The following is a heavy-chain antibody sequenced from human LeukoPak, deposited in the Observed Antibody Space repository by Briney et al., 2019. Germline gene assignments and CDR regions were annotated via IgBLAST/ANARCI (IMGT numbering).Heavy chain of an antibody. D-gene: IGHD3-10*01. V-gene: IGHV4-38-2*02. CDR1: NYSISRGYF. CDR3: ARVEEGYGSGRRENYFYYYMDV. J-gene: IGHJ6*03. CDR2: IFHSGST. Sequence: SETLSLTCNVSNYSISRGYFWGWVRQPPGKGLEWIGSIFHSGSTYYNPSLKSRVTISVDTSKNQFSLKLSSVTAADTAVYYCARVEEGYGSGRRENYFYYYMDVWGKGTTVTISS.